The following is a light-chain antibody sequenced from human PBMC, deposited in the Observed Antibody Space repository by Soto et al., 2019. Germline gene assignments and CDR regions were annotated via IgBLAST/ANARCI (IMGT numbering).Light chain of an antibody. V-gene: IGLV1-47*01. Sequence: QSALTQPPSASGTPGQRVTISCSGSSSNIGRDFVYWYQQLPGTAPKLLIYHNYQRPSGVPDRFSGSKSGTSGSLAISDPRSEDEADYYCSAWDDSLSAYVFGAGTKLTVL. CDR3: SAWDDSLSAYV. CDR1: SSNIGRDF. J-gene: IGLJ1*01. CDR2: HNY.